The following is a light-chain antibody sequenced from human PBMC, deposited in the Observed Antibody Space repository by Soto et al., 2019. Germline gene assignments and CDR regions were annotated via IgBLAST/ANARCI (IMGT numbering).Light chain of an antibody. J-gene: IGKJ2*01. CDR1: QSVSSSSY. V-gene: IGKV3-20*01. CDR2: GAS. CDR3: HPYRSSSSYT. Sequence: EIVLTQSPGTLSLSPGERATLSCRASQSVSSSSYLAWYQQKPGQAPRLLIYGASSRATGIPDRFSGSGSGTDLTLPISRLAPEDFILYYCHPYRSSSSYTFGQGTKLEIQ.